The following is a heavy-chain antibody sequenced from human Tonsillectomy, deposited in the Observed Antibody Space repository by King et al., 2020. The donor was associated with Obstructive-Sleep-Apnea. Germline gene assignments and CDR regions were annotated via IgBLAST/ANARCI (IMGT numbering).Heavy chain of an antibody. CDR3: AKDNVRSVWYADY. CDR2: ISWNSGSI. J-gene: IGHJ4*02. D-gene: IGHD6-19*01. V-gene: IGHV3-9*01. CDR1: GFTFDDYA. Sequence: VQLVESGGGLVQPGRSLRLSCVASGFTFDDYAMHWVRQAPGQGLEWVSGISWNSGSIGYVDSVKGRFTISRDNVKKSLYLQMNSLRVEDTALYYCAKDNVRSVWYADYWGQGTLVTVSS.